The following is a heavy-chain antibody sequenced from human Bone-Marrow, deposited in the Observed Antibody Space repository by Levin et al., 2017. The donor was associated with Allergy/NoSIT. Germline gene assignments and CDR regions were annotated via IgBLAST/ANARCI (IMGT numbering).Heavy chain of an antibody. D-gene: IGHD6-13*01. CDR2: ISGSGGST. CDR1: GFTFSSYA. Sequence: AGGSLRLSCAASGFTFSSYAMSWVRQAPGKGLEWVSAISGSGGSTYYADSVKGRFTISRDNSKNTLYLQMNSLRAEDTAVYYCAKDQDGGNSSSWPPYNWFDPWGQGTLVTVSS. CDR3: AKDQDGGNSSSWPPYNWFDP. V-gene: IGHV3-23*01. J-gene: IGHJ5*02.